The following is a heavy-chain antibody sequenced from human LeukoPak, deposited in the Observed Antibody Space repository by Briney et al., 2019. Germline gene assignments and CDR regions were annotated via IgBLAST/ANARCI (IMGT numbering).Heavy chain of an antibody. D-gene: IGHD2/OR15-2a*01. CDR3: ARGSMWYFDY. CDR1: GYTFTGYY. Sequence: ASVKVSCQASGYTFTGYYMHWVRQAPGQGLEWMGWINPNSDGTNYAQKFQGRVTMTRDTSISTAYMELSRLRSDDTAVYYCARGSMWYFDYWGQGTLVTVSS. V-gene: IGHV1-2*02. J-gene: IGHJ4*02. CDR2: INPNSDGT.